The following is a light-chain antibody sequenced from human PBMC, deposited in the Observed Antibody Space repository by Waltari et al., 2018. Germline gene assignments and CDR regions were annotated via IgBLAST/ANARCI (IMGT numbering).Light chain of an antibody. CDR2: DTD. CDR3: LFSYSGAWV. J-gene: IGLJ2*01. V-gene: IGLV7-46*01. CDR1: TGTVPGGHD. Sequence: QAVVTQEPSLTVSPGGTVTLTCASSTGTVPGGHDAYWFQQKPGQAPTTLIFDTDKKFSWTPARFSGSLVGGKAALTLSGALPEDEAEYYYLFSYSGAWVFGGGTKVTVL.